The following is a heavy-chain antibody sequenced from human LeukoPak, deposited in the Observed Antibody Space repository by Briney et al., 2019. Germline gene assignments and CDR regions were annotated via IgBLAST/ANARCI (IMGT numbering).Heavy chain of an antibody. CDR3: ARPSGSYHYPYYFDY. CDR1: GGSTSSSSYY. J-gene: IGHJ4*02. V-gene: IGHV4-39*01. D-gene: IGHD1-26*01. CDR2: IYYSENT. Sequence: SETLSLTCTVSGGSTSSSSYYWGWIRQPPGKGLEWIGTIYYSENTYYNPSLKSRVTISVDTSKNQFSLKLSSVTAADTAVYYCARPSGSYHYPYYFDYWGQGTLVTVSS.